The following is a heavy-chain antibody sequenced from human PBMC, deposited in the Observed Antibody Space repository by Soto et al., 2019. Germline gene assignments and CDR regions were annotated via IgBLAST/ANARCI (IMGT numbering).Heavy chain of an antibody. Sequence: QVNLVQSGTEMKKPGSSVMVSCKVSGGDLSNSGISWVRQATGQGLEWMGGIFPLLAMVDYSQKFQGRVTISTDESTHTTYLDLGSLSSADTAVYYCAKDDGAGFKSWGQGTLVIVSS. D-gene: IGHD1-26*01. CDR1: GGDLSNSG. CDR2: IFPLLAMV. CDR3: AKDDGAGFKS. J-gene: IGHJ4*02. V-gene: IGHV1-69*05.